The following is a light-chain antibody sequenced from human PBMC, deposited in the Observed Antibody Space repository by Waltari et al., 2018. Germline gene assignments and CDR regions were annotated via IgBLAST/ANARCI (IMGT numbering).Light chain of an antibody. CDR1: SSDIGYDNY. J-gene: IGLJ3*02. V-gene: IGLV2-14*01. Sequence: QSALTQPASVSGSPGQSITISCPGPSSDIGYDNYVSWYQQPPGKAPKLIISEVTNRPSGVSNRFSGSKSGNTASLTISGLQAEDECDYYCSSFTRSSTWVFGGGTKLTVL. CDR2: EVT. CDR3: SSFTRSSTWV.